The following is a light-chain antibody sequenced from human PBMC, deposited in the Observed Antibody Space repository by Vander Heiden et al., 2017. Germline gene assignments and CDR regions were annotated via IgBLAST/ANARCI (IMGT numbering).Light chain of an antibody. Sequence: EIVMTQSPATLSVSPGERATLSCRASQSVSSNLAWYQQKPGQAPRLLIYGASTRATVIPARFSGSGSGTEFTLTISSLQSEDFAVYYCQQYNNRPAGLTFGGGTKVEIK. CDR3: QQYNNRPAGLT. CDR2: GAS. CDR1: QSVSSN. J-gene: IGKJ4*01. V-gene: IGKV3-15*01.